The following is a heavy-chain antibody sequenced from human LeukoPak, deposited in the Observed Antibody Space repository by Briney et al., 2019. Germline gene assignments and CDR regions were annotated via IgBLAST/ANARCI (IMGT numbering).Heavy chain of an antibody. Sequence: GGSLRLSCAASGFTFSGSAIHWVRQASGKGLEWVGRIRNQANNYATAYAASVKGRFTIFRDDSKNTTYLQMNSLRAEDTAVYYCAKSGATRGTCFDYWGQGTLVTVSS. CDR1: GFTFSGSA. CDR2: IRNQANNYAT. V-gene: IGHV3-73*01. D-gene: IGHD3-16*01. J-gene: IGHJ4*02. CDR3: AKSGATRGTCFDY.